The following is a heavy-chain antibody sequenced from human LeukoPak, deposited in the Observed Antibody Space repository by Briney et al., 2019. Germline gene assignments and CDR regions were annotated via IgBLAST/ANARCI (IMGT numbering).Heavy chain of an antibody. Sequence: GGSLRLSCAASGFTFSSYWMSWVRQAPGKGLEWVANIKQDGSEKYYVDSVKGRFTISRDNSKNTLYLQMNSLRGEDTAVYYCAKWRSSGSYDYWGQGTLVTVSP. J-gene: IGHJ4*02. V-gene: IGHV3-7*03. CDR2: IKQDGSEK. CDR3: AKWRSSGSYDY. CDR1: GFTFSSYW. D-gene: IGHD3-10*01.